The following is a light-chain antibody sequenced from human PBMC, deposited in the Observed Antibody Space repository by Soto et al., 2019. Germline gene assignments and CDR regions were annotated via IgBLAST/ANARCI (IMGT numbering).Light chain of an antibody. Sequence: QSALTQPRSVSGSPGQSVTISCTGTSSDVGNYNFVSWYQQHPGKAPKLVIYEVSKRYSGVPDRFSGSRSGNAASLTISGLQAEDEADYYCCSYTDTFYVFGIGTKVTVL. V-gene: IGLV2-11*01. J-gene: IGLJ1*01. CDR2: EVS. CDR3: CSYTDTFYV. CDR1: SSDVGNYNF.